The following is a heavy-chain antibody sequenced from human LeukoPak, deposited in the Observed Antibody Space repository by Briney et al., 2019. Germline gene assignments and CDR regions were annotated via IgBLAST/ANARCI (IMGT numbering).Heavy chain of an antibody. J-gene: IGHJ6*02. CDR1: GGSISSYY. Sequence: SETLSLTCTVSGGSISSYYWSWIRQPPGKGLEWIGYIYYSGSTNYNPSLKSRVTISVDTSKNQFSLKLSSVTAADTAVYYCARIPSEYYPYYYGMDVWGQGTTVTVS. D-gene: IGHD3-10*01. CDR3: ARIPSEYYPYYYGMDV. CDR2: IYYSGST. V-gene: IGHV4-59*01.